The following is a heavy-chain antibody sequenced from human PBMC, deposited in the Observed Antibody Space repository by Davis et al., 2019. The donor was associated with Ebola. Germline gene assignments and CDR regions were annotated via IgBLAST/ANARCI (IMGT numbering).Heavy chain of an antibody. J-gene: IGHJ6*02. D-gene: IGHD3-3*01. CDR2: ISAYNGNT. V-gene: IGHV1-18*04. Sequence: ASVKVSCKASGYIFSAYYMHWVRQAPGQGLEWMGWISAYNGNTNYAQKLQGRVTMTTDTSTSTAYMELRSLRSDDTAVYYCARGHDFWSGRSLYYYYGMDVWGQGTTVTVSS. CDR3: ARGHDFWSGRSLYYYYGMDV. CDR1: GYIFSAYY.